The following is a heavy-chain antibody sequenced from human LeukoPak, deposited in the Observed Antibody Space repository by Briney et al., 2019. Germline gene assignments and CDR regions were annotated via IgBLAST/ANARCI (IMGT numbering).Heavy chain of an antibody. V-gene: IGHV3-33*01. Sequence: PGGSPRLSCAASGFTFSSYGMHWVRQAPGKGLEWVAVIWYDGSNKYYADSVKGRFTISRDNSKNTLYLQMNSLRAEDTAVYYCARDPGRASINWFDPWGQGTLVTVSS. CDR1: GFTFSSYG. J-gene: IGHJ5*02. CDR2: IWYDGSNK. D-gene: IGHD2-2*02. CDR3: ARDPGRASINWFDP.